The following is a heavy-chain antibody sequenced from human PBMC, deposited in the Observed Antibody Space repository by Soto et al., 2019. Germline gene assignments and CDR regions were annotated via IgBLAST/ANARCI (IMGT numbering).Heavy chain of an antibody. D-gene: IGHD3-3*01. CDR1: GYTFTSYD. J-gene: IGHJ5*02. V-gene: IGHV1-8*01. CDR3: ARARRITIFGVVITKGYWFDP. CDR2: MNPNSGNT. Sequence: ASVKVSCKASGYTFTSYDINWVRQATGQGLEWMGWMNPNSGNTGYAQKFQGRVTMTRNTSISTAYMELSSLRSEDTAVYYCARARRITIFGVVITKGYWFDPWGQGTLVTVS.